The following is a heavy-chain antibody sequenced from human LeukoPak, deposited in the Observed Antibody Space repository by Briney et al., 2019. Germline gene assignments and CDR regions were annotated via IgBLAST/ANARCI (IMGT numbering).Heavy chain of an antibody. CDR1: GFTFSSYS. V-gene: IGHV3-21*01. D-gene: IGHD6-13*01. CDR2: ISSSSSYI. Sequence: GGSLRLSCAASGFTFSSYSMNWVRQAPGKGLEWVASISSSSSYIYYADSVKGRFTISRDDAKNSLYLQMNSLRAEDTAVYYCARGYRSSWYGYFQHWGQGTLVTVSS. J-gene: IGHJ1*01. CDR3: ARGYRSSWYGYFQH.